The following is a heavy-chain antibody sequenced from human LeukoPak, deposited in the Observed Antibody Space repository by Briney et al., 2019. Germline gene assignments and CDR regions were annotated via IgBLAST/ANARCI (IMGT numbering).Heavy chain of an antibody. CDR1: GGSISPYY. J-gene: IGHJ4*02. Sequence: PSETLSLTCTVSGGSISPYYWSWIRQPPGKGLEWIGFIYYSGSTNYNPSLKSRVPISVDTSKNQFSLKLSSVTAADTAVYYCVRSNYFDYWGRGTLVTVSS. V-gene: IGHV4-59*01. CDR3: VRSNYFDY. CDR2: IYYSGST.